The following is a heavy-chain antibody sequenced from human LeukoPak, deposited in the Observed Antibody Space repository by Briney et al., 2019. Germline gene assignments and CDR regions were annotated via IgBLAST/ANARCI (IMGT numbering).Heavy chain of an antibody. CDR2: IIPIFGTA. Sequence: SVKVSCKASGGTFSSYAISWVRQAPGQGLEWMGGIIPIFGTANYAQKFQGRVTITADESTSTAYMELSSLRSEDTAVYYCVTFTYDSSGYSFEVADYWGQGTLVTVSS. D-gene: IGHD3-22*01. V-gene: IGHV1-69*13. J-gene: IGHJ4*02. CDR1: GGTFSSYA. CDR3: VTFTYDSSGYSFEVADY.